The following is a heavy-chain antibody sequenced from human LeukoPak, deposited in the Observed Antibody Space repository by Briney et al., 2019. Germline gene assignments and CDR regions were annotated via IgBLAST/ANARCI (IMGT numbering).Heavy chain of an antibody. D-gene: IGHD1-20*01. CDR3: ARTGITGTTVDY. CDR1: GGSISSSSYY. Sequence: SETLSLTCTVSGGSISSSSYYWGWIRQPPGKGLEWIGSIYYSGSTYYNPSLKSRVTISVDTSKNQFSLKLSSVTAADTAVYYCARTGITGTTVDYWGQGTLVTVSS. J-gene: IGHJ4*02. CDR2: IYYSGST. V-gene: IGHV4-39*07.